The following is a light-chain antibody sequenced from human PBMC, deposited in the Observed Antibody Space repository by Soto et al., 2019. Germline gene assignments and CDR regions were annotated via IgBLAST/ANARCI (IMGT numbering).Light chain of an antibody. CDR1: QSVSSN. Sequence: EIVMTQSPATLSVSPGERATLSCRASQSVSSNLAWYQQKPGQAPRLLIYGASTRATGIPARFSGSGSRTEFTLTLSSLQSEDFAVYYCQQYNNWPPRTFGQGTKVDIK. J-gene: IGKJ1*01. V-gene: IGKV3-15*01. CDR3: QQYNNWPPRT. CDR2: GAS.